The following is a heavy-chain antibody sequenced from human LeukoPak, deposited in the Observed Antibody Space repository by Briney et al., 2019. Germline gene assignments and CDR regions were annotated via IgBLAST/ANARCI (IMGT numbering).Heavy chain of an antibody. CDR2: IYYSGST. Sequence: SETLSLTCTVSGGSISSSSYYWGWIRQPPGKGLEWIGSIYYSGSTYYNPSLKSRATISVDTSKNQFSLKLSSVTAADTAVYYCARQLGVRAATSYDYWGQGTLVTVSS. J-gene: IGHJ4*02. V-gene: IGHV4-39*01. CDR3: ARQLGVRAATSYDY. D-gene: IGHD3-10*02. CDR1: GGSISSSSYY.